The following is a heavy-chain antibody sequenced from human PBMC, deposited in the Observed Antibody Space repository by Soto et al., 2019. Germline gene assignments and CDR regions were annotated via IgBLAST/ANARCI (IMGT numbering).Heavy chain of an antibody. J-gene: IGHJ6*02. CDR1: GFSFSPYW. V-gene: IGHV3-74*01. D-gene: IGHD6-19*01. CDR2: INPDGSST. Sequence: EVLLAESGGGLVQPGGSLRLSCAASGFSFSPYWMHWVRQAPGKGLVWVSRINPDGSSTDYADSVKGRFTISRDNAKNTLYLQMNSLRAEDTAVYYCGRGGSDSPRGMDVWGQGTTVTVSS. CDR3: GRGGSDSPRGMDV.